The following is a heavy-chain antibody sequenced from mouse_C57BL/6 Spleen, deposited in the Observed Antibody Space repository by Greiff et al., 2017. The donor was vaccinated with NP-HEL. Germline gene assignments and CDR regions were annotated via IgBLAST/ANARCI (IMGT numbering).Heavy chain of an antibody. CDR1: GYAFSSSW. D-gene: IGHD1-1*01. CDR2: IYPGDGDT. V-gene: IGHV1-82*01. CDR3: ARGDYYGSRFAY. Sequence: QVQLKESGPELVKPGASVKISCKASGYAFSSSWLNWVKQRPGKGLEWIGRIYPGDGDTNYNGKFKGKATLTADKSASTAYMQLSSLTSEDSAVYFWARGDYYGSRFAYWGQGTLVTVSA. J-gene: IGHJ3*01.